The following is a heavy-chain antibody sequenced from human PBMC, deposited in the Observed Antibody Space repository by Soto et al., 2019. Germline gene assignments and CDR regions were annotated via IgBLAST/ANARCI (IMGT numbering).Heavy chain of an antibody. D-gene: IGHD3-9*01. J-gene: IGHJ4*02. CDR2: IYYSGST. V-gene: IGHV4-59*01. Sequence: SETLSLTCTVSGGSISSYYWSWIRQPPGKGLEWIGYIYYSGSTNYNPSLKSRVTISVDTSKNQFSLKLSSVTAADTAVYYCARGDICYDYWGQGTLVTVSS. CDR1: GGSISSYY. CDR3: ARGDICYDY.